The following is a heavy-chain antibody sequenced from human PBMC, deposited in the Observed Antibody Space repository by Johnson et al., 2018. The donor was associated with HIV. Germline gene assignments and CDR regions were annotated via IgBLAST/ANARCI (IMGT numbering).Heavy chain of an antibody. CDR1: RFTFDDYA. CDR3: ARAEKDIWYYDILTGYPNAFDI. V-gene: IGHV3-43D*03. J-gene: IGHJ3*02. CDR2: INWDGDSP. Sequence: VQLVESGGVVVHPGGSLRLSCETSRFTFDDYAMHWVRQAPGKGLEWVSLINWDGDSPYYADSVKGRFTISRDNSKNSLYLQMNSLRPEDTGLYYCARAEKDIWYYDILTGYPNAFDIWGQGTMVTVSS. D-gene: IGHD3-9*01.